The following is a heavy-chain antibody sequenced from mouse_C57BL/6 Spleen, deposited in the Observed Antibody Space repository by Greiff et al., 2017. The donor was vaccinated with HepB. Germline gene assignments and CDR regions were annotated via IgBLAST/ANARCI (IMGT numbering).Heavy chain of an antibody. CDR2: INPNNGGT. V-gene: IGHV1-26*01. Sequence: EVQLQQSGPELVKPGASVKISCKASGYTFTDYYMNWVKQSHGKSLEWIGDINPNNGGTSYNQKFKGKATLTVDKSSSTAYMELRSLTSEDSAVYYCARGYDVWFAYWGQGTLVTVSA. J-gene: IGHJ3*01. D-gene: IGHD2-2*01. CDR3: ARGYDVWFAY. CDR1: GYTFTDYY.